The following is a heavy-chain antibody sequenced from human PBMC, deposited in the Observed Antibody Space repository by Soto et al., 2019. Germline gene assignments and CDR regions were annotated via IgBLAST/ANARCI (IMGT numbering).Heavy chain of an antibody. CDR3: AKVTFGGVIVMGGPFDY. CDR1: GFTFDDYS. V-gene: IGHV3-9*01. D-gene: IGHD3-16*02. Sequence: PGGSLRLSCAASGFTFDDYSMHWVRQAPGKGLEWVSGISWNSGSIGYADSVKGRFTISRDNAKNSLYLQMNSLRAEDTALYYCAKVTFGGVIVMGGPFDYWGQGTLVTVSS. CDR2: ISWNSGSI. J-gene: IGHJ4*02.